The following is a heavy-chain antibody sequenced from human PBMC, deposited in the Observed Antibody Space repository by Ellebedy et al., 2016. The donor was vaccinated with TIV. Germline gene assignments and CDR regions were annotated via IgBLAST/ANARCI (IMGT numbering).Heavy chain of an antibody. V-gene: IGHV1-3*01. D-gene: IGHD2-2*01. CDR3: ARDVALVRPAASKFDP. Sequence: ASVKVSXKASGYTVTSYSMHWVRQAPGQRLEWMGWINAGNGNTQYSQKFQGRVTITRDTSASTDYMELSSLRSEDTAVYYCARDVALVRPAASKFDPWGQGTLVTVSS. CDR2: INAGNGNT. J-gene: IGHJ5*02. CDR1: GYTVTSYS.